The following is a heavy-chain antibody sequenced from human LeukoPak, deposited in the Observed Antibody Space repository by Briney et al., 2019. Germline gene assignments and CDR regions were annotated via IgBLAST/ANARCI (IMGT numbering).Heavy chain of an antibody. CDR1: GFTFSSYG. V-gene: IGHV3-30*02. CDR2: IRYDGSNK. CDR3: AKDQLQYCSGTSCYTFDY. J-gene: IGHJ4*02. D-gene: IGHD2-2*02. Sequence: GGSLRLSCAASGFTFSSYGMHWVRQAPGKGLEWVAFIRYDGSNKYYADSVKGRFTISRDNSKNTLYLQMNSLRAEDTAVYYCAKDQLQYCSGTSCYTFDYWGQGTLVTVSS.